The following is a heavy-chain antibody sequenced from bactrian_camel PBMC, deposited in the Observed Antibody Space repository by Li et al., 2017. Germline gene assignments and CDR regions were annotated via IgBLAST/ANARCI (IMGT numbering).Heavy chain of an antibody. D-gene: IGHD3*01. Sequence: VQLVESGGGSVQAGGSLRLSCVVSGDTYNGGCMGWFRQAPGKGLDWVSALNGGGDDTDYADAVKGRFTISRDNAKNARYLRMNSLKTEDTALYYCATDRSWWSGSRGPRSFNYWGQGTQVTVS. CDR1: GDTYNGGC. CDR3: ATDRSWWSGSRGPRSFNY. V-gene: IGHV3S40*01. CDR2: LNGGGDDT. J-gene: IGHJ4*01.